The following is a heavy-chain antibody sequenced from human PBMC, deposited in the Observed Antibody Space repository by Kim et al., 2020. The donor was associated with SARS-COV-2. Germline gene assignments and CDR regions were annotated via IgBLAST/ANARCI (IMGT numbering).Heavy chain of an antibody. CDR2: IFYSGST. Sequence: SETLSLTCHVSGGSINSSRYHWAWIRQPPGKGLEWIGHIFYSGSTFSNPSLKSRLTMSVDTSKNQFSLRLSSLTAADTAVYYCARRVRFFEKIDYLGQG. CDR1: GGSINSSRYH. CDR3: ARRVRFFEKIDY. D-gene: IGHD3-9*01. V-gene: IGHV4-39*01. J-gene: IGHJ4*02.